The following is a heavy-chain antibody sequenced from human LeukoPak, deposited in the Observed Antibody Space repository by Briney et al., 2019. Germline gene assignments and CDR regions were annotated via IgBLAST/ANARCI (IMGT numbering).Heavy chain of an antibody. V-gene: IGHV2-5*02. D-gene: IGHD4-17*01. CDR1: GFSLTPNGVA. J-gene: IGHJ6*02. CDR3: AHAVTTSAYGLDV. CDR2: IYWDDEK. Sequence: SGPTLVNPTQTLTLTCTFSGFSLTPNGVALGWIRQPPGKALEWLALIYWDDEKRYNPSLKSRLIITKDTSKNQVVLTVTNMDPVDTATYYCAHAVTTSAYGLDVWGQGTTVTVSS.